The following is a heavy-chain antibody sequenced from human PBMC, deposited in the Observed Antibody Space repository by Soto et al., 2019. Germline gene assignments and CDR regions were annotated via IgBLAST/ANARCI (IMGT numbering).Heavy chain of an antibody. V-gene: IGHV2-5*02. CDR1: GFSLRTSGVG. CDR3: AHTRGSTSFLY. CDR2: IYWDDDK. D-gene: IGHD2-2*01. Sequence: QITLKEPGPTLVNPTQTLTLPCPFSGFSLRTSGVGWGWIRQPPGKALGWFALIYWDDDKRYSPSLKSRLTITKDTSKNQVVLTMTNMDPVDTATYYCAHTRGSTSFLYWGQGTLVTVSS. J-gene: IGHJ4*02.